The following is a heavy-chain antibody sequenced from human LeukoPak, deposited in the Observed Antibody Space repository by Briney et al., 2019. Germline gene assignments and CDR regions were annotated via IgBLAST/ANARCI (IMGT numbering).Heavy chain of an antibody. CDR2: IYPGDSDT. D-gene: IGHD4-23*01. V-gene: IGHV5-51*01. Sequence: GESLKISCKGSGYSFTSYWICWGRQMPGKGLEGMGIIYPGDSDTRYSPSFQGQVTISADKSISTAYLQWSSLKASDTAMYYCARLKVVTGSESDYWGQGTLVTVSS. CDR1: GYSFTSYW. CDR3: ARLKVVTGSESDY. J-gene: IGHJ4*02.